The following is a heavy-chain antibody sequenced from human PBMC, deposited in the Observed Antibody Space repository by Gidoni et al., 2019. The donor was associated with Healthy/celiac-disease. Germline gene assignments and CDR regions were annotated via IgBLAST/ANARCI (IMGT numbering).Heavy chain of an antibody. CDR3: ARRKESYGMDV. Sequence: EVQLVQSVAEVKQPGESLRLSCKGSGYSCTSYWSCCVRQMPGKGLEWMGRIDPSDSYTNYSPSFQGHVTISADKSISTAYLQWSSLKASDTAMYYCARRKESYGMDVWGQGTTVTVSS. V-gene: IGHV5-10-1*03. CDR2: IDPSDSYT. CDR1: GYSCTSYW. J-gene: IGHJ6*02.